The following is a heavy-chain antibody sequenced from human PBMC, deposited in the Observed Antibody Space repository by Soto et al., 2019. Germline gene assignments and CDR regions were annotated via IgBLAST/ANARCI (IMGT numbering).Heavy chain of an antibody. CDR2: INAGNGNT. CDR3: ARIGEQWLVLGAFDI. V-gene: IGHV1-3*01. J-gene: IGHJ3*02. D-gene: IGHD6-19*01. CDR1: GYTFTSYA. Sequence: ASVKVSCKASGYTFTSYAMHWVRQAPGQRLEWMGWINAGNGNTKYSQKFQGRVTITRDTSASTAYMELSSLRSEDTAVYYCARIGEQWLVLGAFDIWGQGTMVTVSS.